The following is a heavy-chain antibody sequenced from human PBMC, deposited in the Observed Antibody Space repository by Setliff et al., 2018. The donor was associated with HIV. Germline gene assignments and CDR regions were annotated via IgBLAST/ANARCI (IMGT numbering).Heavy chain of an antibody. Sequence: PSETLSLTCTVSRGSIKYYFWSWIRQPPGKGLECIGHISYSGTTNYNPSLESRVSISVDRSKNQFSLKLGSVTTAETAVYYCARHAYSSSWYSTGDYFDAWGQGALVTVSS. D-gene: IGHD6-13*01. CDR3: ARHAYSSSWYSTGDYFDA. J-gene: IGHJ5*02. CDR1: RGSIKYYF. V-gene: IGHV4-59*08. CDR2: ISYSGTT.